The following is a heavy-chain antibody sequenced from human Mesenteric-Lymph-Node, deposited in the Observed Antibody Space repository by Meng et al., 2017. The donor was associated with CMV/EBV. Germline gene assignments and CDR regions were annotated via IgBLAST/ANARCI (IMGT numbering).Heavy chain of an antibody. CDR2: INHSGST. CDR3: ARGHEQQTGLDS. J-gene: IGHJ4*02. CDR1: GGSFSGGYY. D-gene: IGHD6-13*01. V-gene: IGHV4-34*04. Sequence: GSLRLSCAVYGGSFSGGYYWSWIRQPPGKELEWIGEINHSGSTNNNPSLKSRTTLSVDTSKNQLSLKLRSVTAADTAVYYCARGHEQQTGLDSWGQGTLVTVSS.